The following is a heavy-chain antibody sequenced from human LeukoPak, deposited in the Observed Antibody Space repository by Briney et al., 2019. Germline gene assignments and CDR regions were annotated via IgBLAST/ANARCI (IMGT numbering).Heavy chain of an antibody. CDR2: ISAYNGDT. CDR1: GYTFTNSG. D-gene: IGHD6-19*01. J-gene: IGHJ4*02. CDR3: ARGTVSGGSPFDY. V-gene: IGHV1-18*01. Sequence: ASVKVSCKASGYTFTNSGISWVRQAAAQGLEWMGWISAYNGDTKYAQNHQATVTMTTDTPTGTAHMELRSLRSDDTAVYYCARGTVSGGSPFDYWGKGTLVTVSS.